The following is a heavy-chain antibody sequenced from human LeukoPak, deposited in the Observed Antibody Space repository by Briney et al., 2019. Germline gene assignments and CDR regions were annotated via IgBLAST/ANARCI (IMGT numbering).Heavy chain of an antibody. CDR1: GFTFGTTA. CDR2: ISGYGAST. Sequence: PGGSLRLSCAVTGFTFGTTAMSWVRQAPGKGLEWVSTISGYGASTYYADSVKGRFTISRDNAKNSLYLQMNSLRDEDTAVYYCARVRSSSCFSVDYWGQGTLVTVSS. D-gene: IGHD2-2*01. J-gene: IGHJ4*02. V-gene: IGHV3-23*01. CDR3: ARVRSSSCFSVDY.